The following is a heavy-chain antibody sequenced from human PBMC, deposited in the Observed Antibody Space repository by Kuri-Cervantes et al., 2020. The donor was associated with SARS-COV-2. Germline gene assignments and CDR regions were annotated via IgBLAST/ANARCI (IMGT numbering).Heavy chain of an antibody. CDR1: GFTVSSNY. Sequence: GGSLRLSCAASGFTVSSNYMSWVRQAPGKGLEWVSLIYSGGSTYHADSVKGRFTIFKDNSKNTLYLQMNSLRAEDSAVYYCASGLDYGAFIPEQSDYYYGMDVWGQGTTVTVSS. V-gene: IGHV3-53*01. D-gene: IGHD4-17*01. CDR3: ASGLDYGAFIPEQSDYYYGMDV. J-gene: IGHJ6*02. CDR2: IYSGGST.